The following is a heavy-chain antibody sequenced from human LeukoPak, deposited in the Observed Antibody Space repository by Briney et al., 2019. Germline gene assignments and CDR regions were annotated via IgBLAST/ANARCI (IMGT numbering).Heavy chain of an antibody. J-gene: IGHJ5*02. D-gene: IGHD3-10*01. CDR3: ARNRYYYGSGNYGVPNWFDP. Sequence: PSETLSLTCTGSGGSISSYYWGWIRQPPGKGLKWIGSIYYSGSTYYNPSLKSRVTISVDTSKNQFSLKLNSVTAADTAVYYCARNRYYYGSGNYGVPNWFDPWGQGTLVTVSS. V-gene: IGHV4-39*01. CDR1: GGSISSYY. CDR2: IYYSGST.